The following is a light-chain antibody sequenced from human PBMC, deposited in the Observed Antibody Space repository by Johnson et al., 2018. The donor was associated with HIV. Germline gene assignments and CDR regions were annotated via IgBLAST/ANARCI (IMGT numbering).Light chain of an antibody. J-gene: IGLJ1*01. V-gene: IGLV1-51*02. CDR3: GTWDSSLSAGV. Sequence: QAVLTQPPSVSAAPGQKVTISCSGSSSNIGNNYVSWYQQLPGTAPKLLIYENNKRPSGIPDRFSGSKSGTSATLGITGLQTGDEADYYCGTWDSSLSAGVLGTGTNVTV. CDR2: ENN. CDR1: SSNIGNNY.